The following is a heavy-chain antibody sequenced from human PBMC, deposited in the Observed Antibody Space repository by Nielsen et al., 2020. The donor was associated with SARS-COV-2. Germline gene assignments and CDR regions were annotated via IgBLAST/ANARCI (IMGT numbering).Heavy chain of an antibody. Sequence: ASVKVSCKASGYTFTSYDINWVRQATGQGREWMGWMNPNSGNTGYAQKFQGRVTMTRNTSISTAYMELSSLRSEDTAVYYCARGLYSSGWYPDYWGQGTLVTVSS. CDR2: MNPNSGNT. CDR3: ARGLYSSGWYPDY. D-gene: IGHD6-19*01. CDR1: GYTFTSYD. V-gene: IGHV1-8*01. J-gene: IGHJ4*02.